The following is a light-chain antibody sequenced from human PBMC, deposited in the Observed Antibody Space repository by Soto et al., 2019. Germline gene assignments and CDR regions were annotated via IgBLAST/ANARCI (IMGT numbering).Light chain of an antibody. V-gene: IGKV1-5*01. CDR3: QQYNTYSRT. CDR2: DAS. Sequence: DIQMTQSPSTLSASVGDRVTITCRASQSISSWLAWYQQKPGKAPKLLIYDASSLESGVPSRFSGSGSGTDFTLTISGLQPNDFATYYCQQYNTYSRTFGQGTTGDIK. J-gene: IGKJ1*01. CDR1: QSISSW.